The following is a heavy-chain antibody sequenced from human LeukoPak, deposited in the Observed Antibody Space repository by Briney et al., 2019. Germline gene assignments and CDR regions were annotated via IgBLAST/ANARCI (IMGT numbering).Heavy chain of an antibody. V-gene: IGHV3-11*01. CDR2: ISSSGSTM. D-gene: IGHD5-12*01. CDR3: ARRSVIVTTSLFDY. CDR1: GFTFSDYY. J-gene: IGHJ4*02. Sequence: GGSLRLSCAGSGFTFSDYYMTWIRQAPGRGLEWVSYISSSGSTMYYADSVKGRFTISRDNAKTSLYLQMNSLRAEDTAVYYCARRSVIVTTSLFDYWGQGTLVTVSS.